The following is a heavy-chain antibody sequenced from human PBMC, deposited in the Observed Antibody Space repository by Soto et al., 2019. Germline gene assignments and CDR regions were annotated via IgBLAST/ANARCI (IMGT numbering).Heavy chain of an antibody. CDR1: GFTFSSYG. CDR2: IWYDGSNK. J-gene: IGHJ4*02. D-gene: IGHD3-22*01. V-gene: IGHV3-33*01. CDR3: ARDGEYYDSSGYTGY. Sequence: PGRSLRLSCAASGFTFSSYGMHWVRQAPGKGLEWVAVIWYDGSNKYYADSVKGRFTISRDNSKNTLYLQMNSLRAEDTAVYYCARDGEYYDSSGYTGYWGQGTLVTVSS.